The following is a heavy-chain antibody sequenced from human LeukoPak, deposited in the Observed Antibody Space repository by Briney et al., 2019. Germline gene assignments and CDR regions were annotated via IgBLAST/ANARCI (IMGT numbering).Heavy chain of an antibody. Sequence: GGSLRLSCAASGFSFSTYSMNWVSQAPGKGLEWVSSISAASNYIYYADSVKGRFTISRDNAKNSLYLQMNSLRAEDTAVYYCARERLPDDYWGQGTLVTVSS. V-gene: IGHV3-21*01. J-gene: IGHJ4*02. CDR2: ISAASNYI. CDR1: GFSFSTYS. CDR3: ARERLPDDY. D-gene: IGHD4-11*01.